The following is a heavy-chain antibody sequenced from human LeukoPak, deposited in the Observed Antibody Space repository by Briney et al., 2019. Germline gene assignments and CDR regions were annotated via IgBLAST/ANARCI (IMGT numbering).Heavy chain of an antibody. V-gene: IGHV3-7*01. J-gene: IGHJ4*02. CDR2: IKQDGSEK. D-gene: IGHD6-19*01. CDR3: ARHTGGSGWSQTGVRLLDY. Sequence: GGSLRLSCAASGFTFSGYSMTWVRQAPGKGLEWVANIKQDGSEKYYVDSVKGRFTISRDNAKNSLYLQMNSLRAEDTAVYYCARHTGGSGWSQTGVRLLDYWGQGTLVTVSS. CDR1: GFTFSGYS.